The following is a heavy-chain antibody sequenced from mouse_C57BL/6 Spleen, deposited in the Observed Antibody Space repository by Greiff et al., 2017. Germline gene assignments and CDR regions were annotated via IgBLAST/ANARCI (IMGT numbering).Heavy chain of an antibody. V-gene: IGHV1-81*01. Sequence: QVQLQQSGAELARPGASVKLSCKASGYTFTSYGISWVKQRTGQGLEWIGEIYPRSGNTYYNEKFKGKATLTADTSSSTAYMELRSLTCEDSAVYFCAIYYKNDCFSYGGQGTLVTVSA. D-gene: IGHD2-12*01. CDR2: IYPRSGNT. J-gene: IGHJ3*01. CDR3: AIYYKNDCFSY. CDR1: GYTFTSYG.